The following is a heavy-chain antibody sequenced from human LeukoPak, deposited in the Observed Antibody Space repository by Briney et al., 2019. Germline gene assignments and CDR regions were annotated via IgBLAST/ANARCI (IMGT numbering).Heavy chain of an antibody. CDR1: GFTFSTYW. CDR2: INQAGTEK. J-gene: IGHJ4*02. CDR3: ARRDYYGSGSPDF. D-gene: IGHD3-10*01. V-gene: IGHV3-7*05. Sequence: PGGSLRLSCAASGFTFSTYWMTWVRQAPGKGLEWVANINQAGTEKNYVDSVKGRFTISRDNAKKSLYLQMNSLRAEDTALYYCARRDYYGSGSPDFWGQGTLVTVSS.